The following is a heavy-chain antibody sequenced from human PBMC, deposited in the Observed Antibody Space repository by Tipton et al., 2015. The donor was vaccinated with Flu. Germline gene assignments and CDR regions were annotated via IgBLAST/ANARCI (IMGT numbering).Heavy chain of an antibody. V-gene: IGHV4-59*01. J-gene: IGHJ4*02. CDR1: GGSFSGYY. Sequence: TLSLTCAVYGGSFSGYYWSWIRQPPGKGLEWIGYIYYSGGTNYNPSLKSRVTISVDTSKNQFSLKLSSVTAADTAVYYCARDYYDSSGYFDYWGQGTLVTVSS. CDR3: ARDYYDSSGYFDY. CDR2: IYYSGGT. D-gene: IGHD3-22*01.